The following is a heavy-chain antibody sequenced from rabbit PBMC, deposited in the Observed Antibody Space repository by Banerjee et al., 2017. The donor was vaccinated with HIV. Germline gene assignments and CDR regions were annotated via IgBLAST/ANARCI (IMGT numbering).Heavy chain of an antibody. V-gene: IGHV1S45*01. D-gene: IGHD1-1*01. CDR3: ARDLVTVIGWNFNL. CDR1: GVSLNDKDV. Sequence: EQLVESGGGLVKPEGSLTLTCTASGVSLNDKDVMCWVRQTPGKGLEWIACINIVTCKSVYASWAKGRFIMFRTASTTVTLQMTSLTVADTATYFCARDLVTVIGWNFNLWGPGTLVTVS. CDR2: INIVTCKS. J-gene: IGHJ4*01.